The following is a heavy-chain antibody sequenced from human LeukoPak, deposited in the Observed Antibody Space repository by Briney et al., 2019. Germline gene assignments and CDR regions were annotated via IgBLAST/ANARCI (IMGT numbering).Heavy chain of an antibody. V-gene: IGHV3-21*04. Sequence: PGGSLRLSCAASAFSLNAYNMNWVRQAPGKGLEWVSSISYTGTYIYYADSVKGRFTISRHNSQNPLYLPMNSLRAEDTAIYYCVRDRGTYRPIDYWGQGTLVTVSS. D-gene: IGHD1-26*01. J-gene: IGHJ4*02. CDR3: VRDRGTYRPIDY. CDR2: ISYTGTYI. CDR1: AFSLNAYN.